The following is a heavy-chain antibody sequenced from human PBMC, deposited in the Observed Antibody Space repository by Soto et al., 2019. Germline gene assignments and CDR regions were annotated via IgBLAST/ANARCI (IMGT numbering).Heavy chain of an antibody. CDR3: ARRVGLVAAGGGFDY. Sequence: GESLKISCKGSGYSFTSYWIGWVRQMPGKGLEWMGIIYPGDSDTRYSPSFQGQVTISADKSISTAYLQWSSLKASDTAMYYCARRVGLVAAGGGFDYWGQGTLVTVSS. CDR1: GYSFTSYW. V-gene: IGHV5-51*01. J-gene: IGHJ4*02. D-gene: IGHD2-15*01. CDR2: IYPGDSDT.